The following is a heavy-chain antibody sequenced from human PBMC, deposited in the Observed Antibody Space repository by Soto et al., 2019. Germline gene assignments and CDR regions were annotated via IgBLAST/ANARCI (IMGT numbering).Heavy chain of an antibody. V-gene: IGHV3-74*01. CDR3: ARPRYDGSGTPFDH. D-gene: IGHD3-22*01. Sequence: EVQLVESGGGLVQPGGSLRLSCAASGFTFSSYWMHWVRQAPGKGLVWVSGINGDGKTAPYADSVKGRFIISRDNAKNIRYLQMNRLTAEDTAVYYCARPRYDGSGTPFDHWGQGSLVTVSS. J-gene: IGHJ4*02. CDR1: GFTFSSYW. CDR2: INGDGKTA.